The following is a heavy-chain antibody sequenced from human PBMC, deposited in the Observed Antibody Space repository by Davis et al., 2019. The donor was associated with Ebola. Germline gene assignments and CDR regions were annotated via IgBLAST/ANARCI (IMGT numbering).Heavy chain of an antibody. CDR3: AREGARSFDY. CDR2: MNPNSGNT. D-gene: IGHD3-16*01. CDR1: GYTFTGYY. Sequence: ASVKVSCKASGYTFTGYYMHWVRQAPGQGLEWMGWMNPNSGNTNYAQKFQGRVTMTRDTFISTAYMELSRLRSDDTAVYYCAREGARSFDYWGQGTLVTVSS. J-gene: IGHJ4*02. V-gene: IGHV1-2*02.